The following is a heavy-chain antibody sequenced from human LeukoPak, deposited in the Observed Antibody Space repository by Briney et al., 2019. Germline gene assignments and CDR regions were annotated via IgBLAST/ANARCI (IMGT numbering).Heavy chain of an antibody. CDR2: ISGSGGYI. D-gene: IGHD3-22*01. J-gene: IGHJ3*02. Sequence: GGSLRLSCAASGFTLSSYAMSWVRQAPGKGLEWVSAISGSGGYIYYAGSVKGRFTISRDNSKNMLYVQMNSLRAEDTAVYYCAKGSGTYYSDSSTYGNAFDIWGQGTMVTVSS. V-gene: IGHV3-23*01. CDR3: AKGSGTYYSDSSTYGNAFDI. CDR1: GFTLSSYA.